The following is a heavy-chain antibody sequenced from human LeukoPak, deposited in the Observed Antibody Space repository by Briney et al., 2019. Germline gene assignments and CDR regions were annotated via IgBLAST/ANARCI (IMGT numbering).Heavy chain of an antibody. CDR3: ARGYCSSTSCSWFDP. Sequence: PGGSLRLSCAASGFTVSGNYMTWVRQAPGKGLEWVSYISSSSSTIYYADSVKGRFTISRDNAKNSLYLQMNSLRDEDTAVYYCARGYCSSTSCSWFDPWGQGTLVTVSS. CDR1: GFTVSGNY. CDR2: ISSSSSTI. D-gene: IGHD2-2*01. V-gene: IGHV3-48*02. J-gene: IGHJ5*02.